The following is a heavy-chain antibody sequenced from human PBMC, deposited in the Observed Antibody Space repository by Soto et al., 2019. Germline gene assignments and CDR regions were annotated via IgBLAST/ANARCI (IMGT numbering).Heavy chain of an antibody. D-gene: IGHD3-22*01. V-gene: IGHV1-58*02. Sequence: ASVKLSCKASGFTFTSSAMQWVRQARGQRLEWIGWIVVGSGNTNYAQKFQGWVTMTRDTSISTAYMELSRLRSDDTAVYYCARADYYDSSGYYSTPGDYWGQGTLVTVSS. CDR2: IVVGSGNT. CDR1: GFTFTSSA. CDR3: ARADYYDSSGYYSTPGDY. J-gene: IGHJ4*02.